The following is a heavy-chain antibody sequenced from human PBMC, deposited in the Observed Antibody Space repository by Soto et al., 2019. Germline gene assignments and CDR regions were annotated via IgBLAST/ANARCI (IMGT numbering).Heavy chain of an antibody. CDR3: ATAPGIAGSTWYFDL. CDR2: VDPEYGDT. D-gene: IGHD6-13*01. Sequence: EVQLVQSGAEVKKPGATVKISCKVSGYTFSDYHLYWVQQAHGKGFEWMGLVDPEYGDTLYAEKFQGRVTITADTSTDTVYMELSSLRSEETSVYSCATAPGIAGSTWYFDLWGRGTLVTVSS. CDR1: GYTFSDYH. J-gene: IGHJ2*01. V-gene: IGHV1-69-2*01.